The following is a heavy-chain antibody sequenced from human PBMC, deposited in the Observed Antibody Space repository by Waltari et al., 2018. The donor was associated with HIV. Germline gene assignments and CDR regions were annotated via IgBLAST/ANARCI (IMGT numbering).Heavy chain of an antibody. Sequence: QVQLQESGAGLVKPSETLSLTCSGSGYSNESGYSWGWFRQPPGKGLEWIGSSIHSGSTYFHPSLKSRLTISLDTSKTQVALKLSSVTAADTAVYYCASGSRRGHSHGIDYWGQGTLVTVSS. CDR1: GYSNESGYS. J-gene: IGHJ4*02. D-gene: IGHD5-18*01. CDR3: ASGSRRGHSHGIDY. CDR2: SIHSGST. V-gene: IGHV4-38-2*01.